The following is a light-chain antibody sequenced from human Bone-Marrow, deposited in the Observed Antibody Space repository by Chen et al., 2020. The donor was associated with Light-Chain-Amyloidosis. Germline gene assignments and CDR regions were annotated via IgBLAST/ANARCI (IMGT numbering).Light chain of an antibody. CDR3: SSYTITNTLV. J-gene: IGLJ1*01. CDR2: EVT. Sequence: QSALTQPASVSGSPGQSITISCTGTSSDVGGDNHVSWYQTHPDKAPKLMIYEVTNRPSWVPVRFSGSKSDNTASLTISGLQTEDEADYFCSSYTITNTLVFGSGTRVTVL. V-gene: IGLV2-14*01. CDR1: SSDVGGDNH.